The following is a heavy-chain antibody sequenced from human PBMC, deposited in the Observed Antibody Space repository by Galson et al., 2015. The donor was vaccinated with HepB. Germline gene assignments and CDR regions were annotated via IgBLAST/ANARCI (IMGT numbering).Heavy chain of an antibody. V-gene: IGHV1-46*01. D-gene: IGHD2-2*01. CDR3: ARGGFRLGYCSSTSCYDFDY. Sequence: SVKVSCKASGYTFTSYYMHWVRQAPGQGLEWMGIINPSGGSTSYAQKFQGRVTMTRDTSTSTVYMELSSLRSEDTAVYYCARGGFRLGYCSSTSCYDFDYWGQGTLVTVSS. CDR1: GYTFTSYY. CDR2: INPSGGST. J-gene: IGHJ4*02.